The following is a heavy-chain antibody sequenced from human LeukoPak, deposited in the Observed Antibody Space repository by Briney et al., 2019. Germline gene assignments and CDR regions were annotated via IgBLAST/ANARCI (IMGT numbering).Heavy chain of an antibody. V-gene: IGHV3-33*01. Sequence: GGSLRLSCAASGFKFSNFGMHWVRQAPGKGLEWVAVIWYDGSNKYYGDSVKGRFTISRDNSKNTLYLQMNSLRAEDTAVYYCARDQDEGATEDPYYYYGMDVWGQGTTVTVSS. CDR1: GFKFSNFG. J-gene: IGHJ6*02. D-gene: IGHD1-26*01. CDR3: ARDQDEGATEDPYYYYGMDV. CDR2: IWYDGSNK.